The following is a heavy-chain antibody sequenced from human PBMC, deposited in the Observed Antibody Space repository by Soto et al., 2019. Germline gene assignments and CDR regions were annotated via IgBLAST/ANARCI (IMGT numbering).Heavy chain of an antibody. CDR1: AGFTSTGGYY. Sequence: SQALCDRSTVSAGFTSTGGYYWSWIRQHPGKGLEWIGYIYYSGSTYYNPSLKSRVTISVDTSKNQFSLKLSSVTAADTAVYYCARTSDHWGQGRLVTVS. CDR3: ARTSDH. CDR2: IYYSGST. V-gene: IGHV4-31*03. J-gene: IGHJ4*02.